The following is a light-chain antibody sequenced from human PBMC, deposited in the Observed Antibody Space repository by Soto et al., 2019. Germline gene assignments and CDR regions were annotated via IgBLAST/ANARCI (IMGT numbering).Light chain of an antibody. CDR1: SSDVGGYNY. V-gene: IGLV2-11*01. CDR3: CSDAGNYTHV. J-gene: IGLJ1*01. Sequence: QSALTQPRSVSGSPGESVTISCTGTSSDVGGYNYVSWYQQHPGKAPKLMIYDVSKRPSGVPDRFSGSKSGNTASLTISGLLAEYEADYYCCSDAGNYTHVFGTGTKVTVL. CDR2: DVS.